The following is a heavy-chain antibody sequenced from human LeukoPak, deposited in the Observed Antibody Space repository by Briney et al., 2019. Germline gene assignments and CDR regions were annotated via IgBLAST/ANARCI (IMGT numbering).Heavy chain of an antibody. Sequence: PGGSLRLSWAASGFTFSSYEMNWIRQAPGKRLELVSAINERGDITKYADSVKGRFTISRDNSKNTLYLQTNSLRAEDTAVYYCAREGDNWNSERDWGQGTLVTVSS. V-gene: IGHV3-23*01. J-gene: IGHJ4*02. D-gene: IGHD1-1*01. CDR1: GFTFSSYE. CDR3: AREGDNWNSERD. CDR2: INERGDIT.